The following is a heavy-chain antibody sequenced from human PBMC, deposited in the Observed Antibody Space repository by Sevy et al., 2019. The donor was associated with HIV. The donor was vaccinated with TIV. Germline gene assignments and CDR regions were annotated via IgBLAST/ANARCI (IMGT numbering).Heavy chain of an antibody. D-gene: IGHD3-22*01. Sequence: GGSLRLSCAASGFTFSSYGMHWVRRAPGKGLEWVAVLSYDGSNKYYADSVKGRFTISRDNSKNTLYLQMNSLRAEDTAVYYCAKTYDSSGSPGYFDYWGQGTLVTVSS. CDR1: GFTFSSYG. V-gene: IGHV3-30*18. CDR2: LSYDGSNK. J-gene: IGHJ4*02. CDR3: AKTYDSSGSPGYFDY.